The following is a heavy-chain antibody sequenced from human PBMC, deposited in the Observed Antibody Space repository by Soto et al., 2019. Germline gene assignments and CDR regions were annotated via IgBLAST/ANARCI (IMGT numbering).Heavy chain of an antibody. J-gene: IGHJ6*02. CDR1: GGSFSDYY. Sequence: SETLSLTCTVYGGSFSDYYWSWIRQPPGEGLEWIGDINHSGSTNYNPSLKSRVTISVDTSKNQVSLKLRSVTAADTAVYFCAGDIAARVDVWDQGTTVTVSS. CDR3: AGDIAARVDV. D-gene: IGHD6-6*01. V-gene: IGHV4-34*01. CDR2: INHSGST.